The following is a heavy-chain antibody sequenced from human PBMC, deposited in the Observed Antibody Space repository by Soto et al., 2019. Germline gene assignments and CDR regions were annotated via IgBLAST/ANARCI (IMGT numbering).Heavy chain of an antibody. CDR3: ARDGYGSGSYYNPTHYYGMDV. D-gene: IGHD3-10*01. V-gene: IGHV3-21*01. J-gene: IGHJ6*02. CDR2: ISSSSSYI. CDR1: GFTLSSYS. Sequence: GGSLRLSCAASGFTLSSYSMNWVRQAPGKGLEWVSSISSSSSYIYYADSVKGRFTISRDNAKNSLYLQMNSLRAEDTAVYYCARDGYGSGSYYNPTHYYGMDVWGQGTTVTVSS.